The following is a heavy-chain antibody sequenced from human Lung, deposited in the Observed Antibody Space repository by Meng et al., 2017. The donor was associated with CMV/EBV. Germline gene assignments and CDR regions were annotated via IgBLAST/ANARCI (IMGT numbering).Heavy chain of an antibody. J-gene: IGHJ6*02. Sequence: GEXXKISCAASGFTFSSYSMNWVRQAPGKGLEWVSSISSSSSYIYYADSVKGRFTISRDNAKNSLYLQMNSLRAEDTAVYYCARDRGGSYDDDYYYYGMDVXDQGXTVTVSS. V-gene: IGHV3-21*01. D-gene: IGHD1-26*01. CDR3: ARDRGGSYDDDYYYYGMDV. CDR1: GFTFSSYS. CDR2: ISSSSSYI.